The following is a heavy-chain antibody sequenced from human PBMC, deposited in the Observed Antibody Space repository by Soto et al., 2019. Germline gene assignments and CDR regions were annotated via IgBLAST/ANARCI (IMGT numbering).Heavy chain of an antibody. J-gene: IGHJ4*02. CDR1: GDTFSFYS. Sequence: QVQLVQSGAEVKRPGSSVKVSCKASGDTFSFYSINWVRQAPGLGLEWMGRVNPILSMSNYAQRFQGRVTMTADKSTSTAYMELSRLRSEDTAMYYCATSYGSGYRAFDYWGQGALVTVS. CDR2: VNPILSMS. V-gene: IGHV1-69*04. D-gene: IGHD3-10*01. CDR3: ATSYGSGYRAFDY.